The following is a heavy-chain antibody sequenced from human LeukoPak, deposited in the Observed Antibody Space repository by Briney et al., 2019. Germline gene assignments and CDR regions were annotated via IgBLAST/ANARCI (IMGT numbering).Heavy chain of an antibody. J-gene: IGHJ4*02. V-gene: IGHV3-48*03. CDR3: ATKHDY. CDR1: GFSFSSYE. CDR2: TNSGGSTT. Sequence: GGSLRLSCAASGFSFSSYEMNWVRQAPGKGLEWLSYTNSGGSTTYYADSVKGRFTISRDNAKNSLYLQMNSLRAEDTAVYYCATKHDYWGQGTLVTVSS.